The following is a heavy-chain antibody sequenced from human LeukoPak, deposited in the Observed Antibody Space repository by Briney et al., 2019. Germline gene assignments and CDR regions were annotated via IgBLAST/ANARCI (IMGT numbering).Heavy chain of an antibody. CDR1: GFTFSSYA. J-gene: IGHJ4*02. CDR3: ARNSGWVDY. D-gene: IGHD6-19*01. V-gene: IGHV3-53*01. Sequence: GGSLRLSCAASGFTFSSYAMSWVRQAPGKGLEWVSVIYSGGSTYYADSVKGRFTISRDNSKNTLYLQMNSLRAEDTAVYYCARNSGWVDYWGQGTLVTVSS. CDR2: IYSGGST.